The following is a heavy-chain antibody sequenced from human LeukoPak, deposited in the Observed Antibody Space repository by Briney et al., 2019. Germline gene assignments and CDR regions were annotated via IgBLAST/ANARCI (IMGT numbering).Heavy chain of an antibody. CDR3: ARGGEMATVPHLYYLDY. CDR2: ISAYNGNT. Sequence: ASVKVSCKASGYTFTSYGISWVRQAPGQGLEWMGWISAYNGNTNYAQKLQGRVTMTTDTSTSTAYMELRSLRSEDTAVYYCARGGEMATVPHLYYLDYWGQGTLVTVSS. J-gene: IGHJ4*02. V-gene: IGHV1-18*01. D-gene: IGHD5-24*01. CDR1: GYTFTSYG.